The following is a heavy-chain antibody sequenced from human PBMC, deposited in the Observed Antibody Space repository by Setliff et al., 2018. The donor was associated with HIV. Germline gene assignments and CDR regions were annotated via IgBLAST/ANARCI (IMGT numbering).Heavy chain of an antibody. Sequence: GGSLRLSCSISGFRFRDHWMSWVRQAPGKGLEWVANINEDGSEDYYADSVKGRFTTSRDNAKDSVYLQMNSLRVEDTAVYYCARDGFYPDYYFDYWGQGTLVTVSS. V-gene: IGHV3-7*01. CDR3: ARDGFYPDYYFDY. CDR1: GFRFRDHW. CDR2: INEDGSED. D-gene: IGHD2-2*03. J-gene: IGHJ4*02.